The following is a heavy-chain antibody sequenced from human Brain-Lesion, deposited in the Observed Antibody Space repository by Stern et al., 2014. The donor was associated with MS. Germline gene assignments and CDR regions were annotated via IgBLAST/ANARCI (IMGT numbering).Heavy chain of an antibody. D-gene: IGHD6-13*01. J-gene: IGHJ4*02. Sequence: QVQLQESGPGLVKPSGTLSLTCAVSGGSISSSNWWSWVRQSPGKGLEWIGESDHSGSTIYNPSLKSRVTVSGDKSKNRFSLNLRSVPAADTAVYFCARFPASRPHVFDSWGQGTLVTVSS. V-gene: IGHV4-4*02. CDR3: ARFPASRPHVFDS. CDR2: SDHSGST. CDR1: GGSISSSNW.